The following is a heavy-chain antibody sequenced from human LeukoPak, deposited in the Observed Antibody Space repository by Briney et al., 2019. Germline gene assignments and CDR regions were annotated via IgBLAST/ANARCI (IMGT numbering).Heavy chain of an antibody. CDR3: GKGERGSPAYVDY. CDR1: GFIFSSYA. D-gene: IGHD2-8*01. Sequence: GGSLRLSCAASGFIFSSYAMTWVRQAPGRGLEWVSSIRDSGGSTNYADSVQGRFTVYRDNSKNTLFLQMNSLRAEDSAVYYCGKGERGSPAYVDYWSQGTLVTVSS. CDR2: IRDSGGST. J-gene: IGHJ4*02. V-gene: IGHV3-23*01.